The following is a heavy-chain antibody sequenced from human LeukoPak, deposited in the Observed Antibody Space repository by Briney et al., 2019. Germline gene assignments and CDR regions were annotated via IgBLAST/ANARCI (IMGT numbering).Heavy chain of an antibody. Sequence: KTSETLSLTCTVSGGSISSGSYDWYWIRQPAGKGLEWIGHIYTSGGSNYSPSLKSRVTISVDTSKNQFSLKLTSVTAADTAVYYCTKGRGIWGQGTLVTVSS. V-gene: IGHV4-61*09. D-gene: IGHD3-10*01. CDR3: TKGRGI. J-gene: IGHJ4*02. CDR2: IYTSGGS. CDR1: GGSISSGSYD.